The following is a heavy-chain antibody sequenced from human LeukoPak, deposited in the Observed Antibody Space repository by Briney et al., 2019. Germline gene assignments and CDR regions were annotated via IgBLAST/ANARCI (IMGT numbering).Heavy chain of an antibody. Sequence: GGSLRLSCAASGFTFSSYAMHWVRQAPGKGLEWVAVISYDGSNTYYADSVKGRFTISRDNSKNTLYLQMNSLRAEDTAVYYCARMGVVPAATIDYWGQGTLVTVSS. CDR2: ISYDGSNT. CDR3: ARMGVVPAATIDY. D-gene: IGHD2-2*01. J-gene: IGHJ4*02. CDR1: GFTFSSYA. V-gene: IGHV3-30-3*01.